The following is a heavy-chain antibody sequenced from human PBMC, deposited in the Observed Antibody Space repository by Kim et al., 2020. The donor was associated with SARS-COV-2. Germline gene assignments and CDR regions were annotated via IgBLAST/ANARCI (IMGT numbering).Heavy chain of an antibody. J-gene: IGHJ2*01. Sequence: SQTLSLTCAISGDSFSTYSSAWNWIRQSPSRGLEWLGRTYYMSKWYNDYAVSVKSRITINPDTSRNQFSLQLSSVTPEDTAVYDCARSVDTTSSYWYFDVWGRGTLVTVSS. D-gene: IGHD6-6*01. CDR1: GDSFSTYSSA. CDR3: ARSVDTTSSYWYFDV. V-gene: IGHV6-1*01. CDR2: TYYMSKWYN.